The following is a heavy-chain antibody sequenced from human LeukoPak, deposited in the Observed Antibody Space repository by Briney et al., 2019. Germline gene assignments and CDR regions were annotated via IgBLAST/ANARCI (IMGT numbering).Heavy chain of an antibody. CDR2: ISSSGSTI. J-gene: IGHJ4*02. CDR1: GFTFSDYY. V-gene: IGHV3-11*01. D-gene: IGHD3-22*01. CDR3: AREALPTYYYDSSGPFDY. Sequence: GGSLRLSCAASGFTFSDYYMSWIRQAPGKGLEWVSYISSSGSTIYYADSVKGRFTISRDNAKNSLYLQMNSLRAEDTAVYYCAREALPTYYYDSSGPFDYWGQGTLVTVSS.